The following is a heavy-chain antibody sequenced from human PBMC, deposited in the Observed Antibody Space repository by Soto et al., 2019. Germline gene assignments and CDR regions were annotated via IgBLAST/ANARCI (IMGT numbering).Heavy chain of an antibody. CDR1: GFTFSSYG. J-gene: IGHJ5*02. D-gene: IGHD3-9*01. CDR2: IWYDGSNK. V-gene: IGHV3-33*01. CDR3: ARGMDWLRNHNWFDP. Sequence: PGGSLRLSCAASGFTFSSYGMHWVRQAPGKGLEWVAVIWYDGSNKYYADSVKGRFTISRDSSKNTLYLQMNSLRAEDTAVYYCARGMDWLRNHNWFDPWGQGTLVTVSS.